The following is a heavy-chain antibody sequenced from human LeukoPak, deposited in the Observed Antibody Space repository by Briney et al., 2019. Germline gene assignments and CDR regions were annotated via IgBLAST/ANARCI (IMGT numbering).Heavy chain of an antibody. CDR1: GFTFNDYV. J-gene: IGHJ4*02. CDR3: ARDKHYYDSSNYV. V-gene: IGHV3-20*04. CDR2: INWNGGTT. Sequence: PGGSLRLSCAASGFTFNDYVMSWVRQGPGKGLEWVSGINWNGGTTRYADSVRGRFTISRDNTKNSLYLQMNSLRAEDTALYYCARDKHYYDSSNYVWGQGTLVTVSS. D-gene: IGHD3-22*01.